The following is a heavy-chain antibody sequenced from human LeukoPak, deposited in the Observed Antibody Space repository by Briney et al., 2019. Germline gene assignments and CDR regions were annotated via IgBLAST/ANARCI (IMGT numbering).Heavy chain of an antibody. CDR3: ARGDYYDSSGFDY. V-gene: IGHV1-2*02. D-gene: IGHD3-22*01. Sequence: ASVKVSCKASGYTFTGYYMHWVRQAPGQGLEWMGWINPNSGGTNYAQKFQGRVTMTRDTSISTAYMELSRLRSDDTAVYYCARGDYYDSSGFDYWGQGTLVTASS. CDR1: GYTFTGYY. CDR2: INPNSGGT. J-gene: IGHJ4*02.